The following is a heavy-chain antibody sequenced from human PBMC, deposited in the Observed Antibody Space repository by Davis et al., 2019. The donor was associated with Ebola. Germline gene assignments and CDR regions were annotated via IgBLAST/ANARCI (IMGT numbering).Heavy chain of an antibody. CDR1: GFTFDDYA. D-gene: IGHD3-3*01. V-gene: IGHV3-9*01. J-gene: IGHJ6*02. CDR2: ISWNRGSI. Sequence: PGGSLRLSCPASGFTFDDYALHWVRQPPGKGLEWVSGISWNRGSIGYADSVKGRFTISRDNSKNTLYLQMNSLRAEDTAVYYCAKDRVSISGVVIISGMDVWGQGTTVTVSS. CDR3: AKDRVSISGVVIISGMDV.